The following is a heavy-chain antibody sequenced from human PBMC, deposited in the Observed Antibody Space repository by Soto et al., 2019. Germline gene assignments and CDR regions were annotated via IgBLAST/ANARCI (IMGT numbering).Heavy chain of an antibody. CDR2: IIPTFGRT. CDR1: GDTFSSYA. CDR3: ARDPLSSFAMDV. V-gene: IGHV1-69*13. J-gene: IGHJ6*02. Sequence: SVKVSCKASGDTFSSYAISWVQQAPGKGLEWMGKIIPTFGRTNYAQKFQGRLTISADDSTSTAYMELTSLESDDTAVYYCARDPLSSFAMDVWGQGATVTVSS. D-gene: IGHD3-10*02.